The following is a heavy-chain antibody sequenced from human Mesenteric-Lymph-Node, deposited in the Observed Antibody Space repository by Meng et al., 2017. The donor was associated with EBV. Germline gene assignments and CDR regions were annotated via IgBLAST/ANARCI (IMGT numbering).Heavy chain of an antibody. Sequence: RACVQRLVNPAVILPLICLASVASIIVVPWWTWARRPPGKGLEWIGEIHHRGSTNYHPSLKSRVTISVDKSKNQFSLEVTSVPAADAAVYYCVRVLGGSGNYYFDYWGQGTLVTVSS. CDR1: VASIIVVPW. CDR3: VRVLGGSGNYYFDY. J-gene: IGHJ4*02. V-gene: IGHV4-4*02. CDR2: IHHRGST. D-gene: IGHD3-10*01.